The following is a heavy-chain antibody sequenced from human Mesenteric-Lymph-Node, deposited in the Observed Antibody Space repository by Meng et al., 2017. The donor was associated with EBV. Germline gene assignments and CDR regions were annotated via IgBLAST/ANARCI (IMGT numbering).Heavy chain of an antibody. J-gene: IGHJ4*02. D-gene: IGHD4-17*01. CDR3: ATVGDYGDYVGLDN. CDR2: IFHTGST. Sequence: QGRRPESGPGLVKPSGTLSLTRAVACGSISSTKWWGWVRQPPGKGLEWIGEIFHTGSTNYNPSLKSRLTMSVDKSKNQLSLKLTSVTAADTAVYYCATVGDYGDYVGLDNWGQGTLVTVSS. CDR1: CGSISSTKW. V-gene: IGHV4-4*02.